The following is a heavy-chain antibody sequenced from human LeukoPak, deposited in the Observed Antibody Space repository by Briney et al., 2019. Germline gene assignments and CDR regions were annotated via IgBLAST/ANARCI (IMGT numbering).Heavy chain of an antibody. J-gene: IGHJ4*02. CDR2: ISSSGSTI. CDR1: GFTFRDYY. Sequence: PGGSLRLSCAASGFTFRDYYMSWIRQAPGKGLEWVSYISSSGSTIYYADSVKGRFTISRDNAKNSLYLQMNSLRAEDTAVYYCAREKDSSGYFLMYYFDYWGQGTLVTVSS. CDR3: AREKDSSGYFLMYYFDY. D-gene: IGHD3-22*01. V-gene: IGHV3-11*01.